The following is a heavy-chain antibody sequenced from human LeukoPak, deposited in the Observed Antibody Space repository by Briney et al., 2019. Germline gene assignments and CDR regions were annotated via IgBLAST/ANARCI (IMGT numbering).Heavy chain of an antibody. D-gene: IGHD2-2*01. CDR2: INHSGST. J-gene: IGHJ4*02. CDR1: GVSFSGYY. Sequence: SSETLSLTCAVYGVSFSGYYWSWIRQPPGKGLEWIGEINHSGSTNYNPSLKSRVTISVDKSKNQFSLKLSSVTAADTAVYYCARGPPYRCSSTSCYFDYWGQGTLVTVSS. V-gene: IGHV4-34*01. CDR3: ARGPPYRCSSTSCYFDY.